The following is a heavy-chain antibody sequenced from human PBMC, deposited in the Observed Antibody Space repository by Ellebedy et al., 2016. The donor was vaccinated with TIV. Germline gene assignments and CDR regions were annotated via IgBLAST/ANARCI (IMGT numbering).Heavy chain of an antibody. D-gene: IGHD3-22*01. Sequence: GESLKISCAAAGFTFSTYAIHWVRQAPGKGLEWVAVISYDGSNKWYADSVKGRFTMSRDNYKNTLYLQMNNLRAEDTAIYYCAKVAESSGLTESFLEYWGQGTLVTVSS. CDR3: AKVAESSGLTESFLEY. CDR2: ISYDGSNK. J-gene: IGHJ4*02. CDR1: GFTFSTYA. V-gene: IGHV3-30*07.